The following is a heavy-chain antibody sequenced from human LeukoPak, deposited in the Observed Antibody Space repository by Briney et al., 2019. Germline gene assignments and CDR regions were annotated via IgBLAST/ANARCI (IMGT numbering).Heavy chain of an antibody. V-gene: IGHV4-4*07. CDR1: GGSISIYY. J-gene: IGHJ4*02. CDR2: IYTSGST. CDR3: ARDLTLSTGTDVSLQLFDY. Sequence: SETLSLTCAVSGGSISIYYWSWIRQPAGKGLEWIGRIYTSGSTNYNPSLKSRVTMSVDTSKNQFSLKLSSVTAADTAVYYCARDLTLSTGTDVSLQLFDYWGQGTLVTVSS. D-gene: IGHD1-1*01.